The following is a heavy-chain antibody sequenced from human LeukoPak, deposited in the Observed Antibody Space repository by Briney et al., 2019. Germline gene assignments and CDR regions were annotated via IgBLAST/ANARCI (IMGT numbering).Heavy chain of an antibody. CDR3: ARETLYYFDY. CDR1: GGSISGYY. CDR2: IYYSGST. Sequence: KSSETLSLTCTVSGGSISGYYWSWIRQPPGKGLEWIGYIYYSGSTNYNPSLRSRLTISVDTSKNQFSLKLSSVTAAGTAVYYCARETLYYFDYWGQGTLVTVSS. V-gene: IGHV4-59*01. J-gene: IGHJ4*02.